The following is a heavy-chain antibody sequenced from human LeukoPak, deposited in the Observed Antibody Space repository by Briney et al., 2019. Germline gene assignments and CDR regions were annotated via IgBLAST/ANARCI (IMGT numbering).Heavy chain of an antibody. CDR3: ARGHYDFWSGLTNYYYYYYMDV. CDR1: GYTLTELS. D-gene: IGHD3-3*01. CDR2: FDPEDGET. Sequence: ASVKVSCKVSGYTLTELSMHWVRQAPGKGLEWMGGFDPEDGETIYAQKFQGRVTITRNTSISTAYMELSSLRSEDTAVYYCARGHYDFWSGLTNYYYYYYMDVWGKGTTVTVSS. V-gene: IGHV1-24*01. J-gene: IGHJ6*03.